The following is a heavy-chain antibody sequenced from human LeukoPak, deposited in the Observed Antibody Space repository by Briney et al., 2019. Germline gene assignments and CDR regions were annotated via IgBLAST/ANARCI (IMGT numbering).Heavy chain of an antibody. D-gene: IGHD4-17*01. Sequence: SETLSLTCAVDGGSFSGYYWSWIRQPPGKGLEWIGEINHSGSTNYNPSLKSRVTISVDTSKNQFSLKLSSVTPADTAVYYCARGTMTTVTYYFDYWGQGTLVTVSS. CDR3: ARGTMTTVTYYFDY. CDR2: INHSGST. V-gene: IGHV4-34*01. CDR1: GGSFSGYY. J-gene: IGHJ4*02.